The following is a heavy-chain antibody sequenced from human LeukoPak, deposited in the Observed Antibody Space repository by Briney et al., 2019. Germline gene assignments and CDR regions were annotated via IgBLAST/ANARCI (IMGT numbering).Heavy chain of an antibody. CDR3: ARGYSYGPYRGYFDY. J-gene: IGHJ4*02. D-gene: IGHD5-18*01. CDR2: INPSGGST. CDR1: GYTFTSYY. V-gene: IGHV1-46*01. Sequence: GASVTVSCKASGYTFTSYYVHWVRQAPGQGLEWMGIINPSGGSTSYAQKFQGRVTMTRDTSTSTVYMELSSLRSEDTAMYYCARGYSYGPYRGYFDYWGQGTLVPVSS.